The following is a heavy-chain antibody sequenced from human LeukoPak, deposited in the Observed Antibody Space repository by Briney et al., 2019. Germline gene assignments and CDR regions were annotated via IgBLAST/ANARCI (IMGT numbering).Heavy chain of an antibody. CDR3: ARGGGVVGFDY. V-gene: IGHV4-61*01. J-gene: IGHJ4*02. CDR2: IYYSGST. Sequence: SETLSLTCTVSGGSVSSGSYYWSWIRQPPGKGLEWIGYIYYSGSTSYNPSLESRVTISVDTSKSQFSLKLSSVTAADTAVYYCARGGGVVGFDYWGQGTLVTVSS. D-gene: IGHD3-3*01. CDR1: GGSVSSGSYY.